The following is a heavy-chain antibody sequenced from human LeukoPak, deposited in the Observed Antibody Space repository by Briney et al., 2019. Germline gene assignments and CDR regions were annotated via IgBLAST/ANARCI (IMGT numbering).Heavy chain of an antibody. Sequence: GGSLRLSCTASGFTVSSSYMTWVRQAPGKGLEWVSIIYSGGNTYYADSVQGRFTISRDNSKNTLYLQMNSLRAEDTAVYHCASSREATSNWFVYWGQGTLVTVSS. D-gene: IGHD2-2*01. CDR1: GFTVSSSY. CDR3: ASSREATSNWFVY. V-gene: IGHV3-66*01. J-gene: IGHJ5*01. CDR2: IYSGGNT.